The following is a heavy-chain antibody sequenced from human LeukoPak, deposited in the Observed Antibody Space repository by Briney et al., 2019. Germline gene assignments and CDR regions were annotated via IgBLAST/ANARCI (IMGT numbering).Heavy chain of an antibody. CDR3: ANGRPCSGGSCYKYFQH. J-gene: IGHJ1*01. CDR1: GFTFSSYA. V-gene: IGHV3-23*01. D-gene: IGHD2-15*01. CDR2: ISGSGGST. Sequence: GRSLRLSCAASGFTFSSYAMHWVRQAPGKGLEWVSAISGSGGSTYNADSVKGRFTISRDNSKNTLYLQMNSLRAEDTTVYYCANGRPCSGGSCYKYFQHWGQGTLVTVSS.